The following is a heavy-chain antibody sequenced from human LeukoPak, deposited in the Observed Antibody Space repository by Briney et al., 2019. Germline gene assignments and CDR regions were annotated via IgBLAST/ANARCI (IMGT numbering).Heavy chain of an antibody. CDR2: ISYDGNAK. J-gene: IGHJ5*02. Sequence: GGSLRLSCEASGFTFRGYGMHWVRQSPGNGLEWVAVISYDGNAKAFADSVKGRFIISRDNPKNTLFLQMNSLRPEDTGLYYCARDRHSYGFTLAAWGQGTPVIVSS. CDR1: GFTFRGYG. D-gene: IGHD5-18*01. CDR3: ARDRHSYGFTLAA. V-gene: IGHV3-30*03.